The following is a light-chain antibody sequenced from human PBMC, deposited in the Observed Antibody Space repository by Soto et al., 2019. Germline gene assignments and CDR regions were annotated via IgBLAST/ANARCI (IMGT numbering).Light chain of an antibody. CDR2: GAS. CDR1: QSVSSTY. CDR3: QQYGRSPPFT. V-gene: IGKV3-20*01. J-gene: IGKJ2*01. Sequence: EIVLTQSPGTLSLSPGERATLSCRASQSVSSTYIAWYQQKPGQAPRLLIYGASSRATGIPDRFSGSGSGTDFTLTISRLEPEDFAVSFCQQYGRSPPFTFGQGTKVEIK.